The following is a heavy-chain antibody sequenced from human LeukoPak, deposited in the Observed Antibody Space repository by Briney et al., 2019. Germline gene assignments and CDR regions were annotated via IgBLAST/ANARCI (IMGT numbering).Heavy chain of an antibody. CDR1: GYTFTSYG. CDR3: ARGRPRDYWDY. D-gene: IGHD2/OR15-2a*01. Sequence: ASVKVSCKASGYTFTSYGISWVRQAPGQGLEWMGWISGYNSNPKYAQKFQGGVTMTRDTSISTAYMELSRLRSDDTAVYYCARGRPRDYWDYWGQGTLVTVSS. CDR2: ISGYNSNP. J-gene: IGHJ4*02. V-gene: IGHV1-18*01.